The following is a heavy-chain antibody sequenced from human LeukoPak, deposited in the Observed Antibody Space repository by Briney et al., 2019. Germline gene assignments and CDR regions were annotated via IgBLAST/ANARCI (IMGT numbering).Heavy chain of an antibody. V-gene: IGHV3-48*01. CDR1: GFTLSSYC. J-gene: IGHJ4*02. D-gene: IGHD4-17*01. CDR3: ARDYYGDYLKDY. CDR2: ISSSSRTI. Sequence: GGSLRLSCAVSGFTLSSYCMNWVRQAPGKGLEWVSYISSSSRTIYYADSVKGRFTISRDNAKNSLYLQMNSLRAEDTAVYYCARDYYGDYLKDYWGQGTLVTVSS.